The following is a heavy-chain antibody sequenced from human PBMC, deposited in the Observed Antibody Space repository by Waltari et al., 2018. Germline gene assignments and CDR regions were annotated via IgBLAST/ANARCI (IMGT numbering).Heavy chain of an antibody. Sequence: QVQLQESGQGLVKPSGTLSLTCAVSGDSLSGNYWWSWVRQSPEKGLEWIGQVHHSGKTHYNRSLQSRVAISVDKPKNQFSLNLNSVTAADTAIYYCAGDRAIGLFFDYWGRGTLVTVSS. D-gene: IGHD2-2*01. CDR3: AGDRAIGLFFDY. CDR2: VHHSGKT. V-gene: IGHV4-4*02. CDR1: GDSLSGNYW. J-gene: IGHJ4*02.